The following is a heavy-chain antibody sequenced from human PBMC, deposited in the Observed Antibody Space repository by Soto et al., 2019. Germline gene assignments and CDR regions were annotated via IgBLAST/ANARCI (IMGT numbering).Heavy chain of an antibody. CDR1: GGSISSGDYY. Sequence: QVQLQESGPGLVKPSQTLSLTCTVSGGSISSGDYYWSWIRQPPGKGLEWIGYIYYSGSTYYNPSLKSRVTIPVDTSKNQFALKLSSVTAADPAVYYCARERPDGSRLDPWGQGTLVTVSS. D-gene: IGHD6-13*01. V-gene: IGHV4-30-4*01. CDR2: IYYSGST. J-gene: IGHJ5*02. CDR3: ARERPDGSRLDP.